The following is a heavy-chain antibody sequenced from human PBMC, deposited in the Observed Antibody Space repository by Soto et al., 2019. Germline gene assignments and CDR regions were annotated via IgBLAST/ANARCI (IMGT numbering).Heavy chain of an antibody. D-gene: IGHD3-10*02. CDR2: IYYSGRT. V-gene: IGHV4-39*01. J-gene: IGHJ2*01. CDR3: VFFFQAEDGIRDVRSVSAFLLNRSSDL. Sequence: PGQGLEWIGSIYYSGRTYYNPSLKSRVTISVDTSKNQFSLKLSSVTAADTAVYYCVFFFQAEDGIRDVRSVSAFLLNRSSDL.